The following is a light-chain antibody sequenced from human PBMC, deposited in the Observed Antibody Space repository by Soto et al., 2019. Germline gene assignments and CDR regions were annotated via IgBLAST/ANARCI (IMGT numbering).Light chain of an antibody. CDR2: SYD. J-gene: IGLJ1*01. CDR1: SSNIGGNT. Sequence: QSVLTQPPSASGTPGQRVTISCSTSSSNIGGNTVNWYQQVPGTAPKLLIYSYDQRPSGVPERFSGSKSGTSASLAISGLQSEDEADYYCAAWDASLNGYVFGTGTKLTVL. V-gene: IGLV1-44*01. CDR3: AAWDASLNGYV.